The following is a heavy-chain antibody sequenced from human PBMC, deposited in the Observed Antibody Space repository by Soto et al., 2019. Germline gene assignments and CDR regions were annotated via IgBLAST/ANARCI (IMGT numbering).Heavy chain of an antibody. CDR2: ISAYNGNT. V-gene: IGHV1-18*01. CDR1: GYTFTSYG. D-gene: IGHD6-6*01. Sequence: QVQLVQSGAEVKKPGASVKVSCKASGYTFTSYGISWVRQAPGQGLEWMGWISAYNGNTNYAQKPQGRVTMTTDTSTSTAYMVLRSLRSDDTAVNYWARDSSSSSFEYRGSFDYWGQGTLVTVSS. CDR3: ARDSSSSSFEYRGSFDY. J-gene: IGHJ4*02.